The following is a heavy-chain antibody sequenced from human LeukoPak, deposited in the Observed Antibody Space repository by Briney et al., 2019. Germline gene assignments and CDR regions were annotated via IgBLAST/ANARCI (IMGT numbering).Heavy chain of an antibody. J-gene: IGHJ4*02. CDR2: ISYDGSNK. CDR1: GFTFSSYG. V-gene: IGHV3-30*18. CDR3: AKDVDSWFGELFPVY. Sequence: PGGSLRLSCAASGFTFSSYGMHWVRQAPGKGLEWVAVISYDGSNKYYADSVKGRFTTSRDNSKNTLYLQMNSLRAEDTAVYYCAKDVDSWFGELFPVYWGQGTLVTVSS. D-gene: IGHD3-10*01.